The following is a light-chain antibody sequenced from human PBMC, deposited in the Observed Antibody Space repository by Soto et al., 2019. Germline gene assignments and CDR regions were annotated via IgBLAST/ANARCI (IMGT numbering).Light chain of an antibody. CDR3: ATWDTKVSAVV. CDR2: DNS. CDR1: SSNVGNNF. J-gene: IGLJ2*01. V-gene: IGLV1-51*01. Sequence: QSVLTQPPSMSAASGRKVTISCSGSSSNVGNNFVSWYQQLPGTAPKLLVFDNSQRPSGIPDRFFGSKSGTTATLAITGPQTGDEALYYCATWDTKVSAVVFGGGTKLTV.